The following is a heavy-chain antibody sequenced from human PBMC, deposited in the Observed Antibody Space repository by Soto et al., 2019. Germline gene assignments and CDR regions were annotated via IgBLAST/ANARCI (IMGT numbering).Heavy chain of an antibody. CDR1: GFTFGDYP. V-gene: IGHV3-49*03. D-gene: IGHD4-17*01. J-gene: IGHJ4*02. Sequence: PGGSLRLSCTASGFTFGDYPMSWFRQAPGKGLEWVGFIRSKAYGGTTEYAASVKGRFTISRDDSKSIAYLQMNSLKTEDTAVYYCARAGIRTSFDYWGQGTPVTVYS. CDR2: IRSKAYGGTT. CDR3: ARAGIRTSFDY.